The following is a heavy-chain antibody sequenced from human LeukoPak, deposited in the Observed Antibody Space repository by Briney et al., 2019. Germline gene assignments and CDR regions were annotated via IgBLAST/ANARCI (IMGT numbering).Heavy chain of an antibody. CDR3: ANIPMAGTGSEYFQN. V-gene: IGHV4-39*01. J-gene: IGHJ1*01. CDR1: GGSISSVSYY. Sequence: PSETLSLTCTVSGGSISSVSYYWGWTRQSPGKGLEWIGSIYYSGSTYYNPSLKSRVTTSADTSKSQVSLKLSSVTAADTAMYNCANIPMAGTGSEYFQNWGQGSLVTVSS. CDR2: IYYSGST. D-gene: IGHD6-19*01.